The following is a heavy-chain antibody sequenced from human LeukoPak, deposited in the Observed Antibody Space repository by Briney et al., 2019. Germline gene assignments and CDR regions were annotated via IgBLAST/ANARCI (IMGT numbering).Heavy chain of an antibody. CDR2: ISDTCGTT. J-gene: IGHJ5*02. CDR3: ARAGPPAFDP. V-gene: IGHV3-23*01. CDR1: GFTFSSYG. Sequence: GGSLTLSCAGSGFTFSSYGMSWVRQPPGKGREWVSAISDTCGTTSYADSVKGRFTISRDNPKNTLYLQMNSLRAEDTAVYYCARAGPPAFDPWGQGTLVTVSS.